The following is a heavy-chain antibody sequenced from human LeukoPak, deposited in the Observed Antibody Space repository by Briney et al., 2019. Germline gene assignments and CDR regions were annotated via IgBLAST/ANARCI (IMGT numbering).Heavy chain of an antibody. V-gene: IGHV3-23*01. D-gene: IGHD6-19*01. Sequence: GGSLRLSCAASGFTFSNYAMNWVRQAPGKGLEWVSVTSGRGGSTYYADSVKGRFTISGDNSKNTLYLQMTSLRVEDTAVYYCAKDFIPVTGTNGPLDYWGQGTVVTVSS. CDR3: AKDFIPVTGTNGPLDY. J-gene: IGHJ4*02. CDR1: GFTFSNYA. CDR2: TSGRGGST.